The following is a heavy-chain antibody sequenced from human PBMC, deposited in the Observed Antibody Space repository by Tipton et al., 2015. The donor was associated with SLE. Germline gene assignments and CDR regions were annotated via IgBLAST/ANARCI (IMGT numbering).Heavy chain of an antibody. CDR3: ARAGTWGNCDY. Sequence: VQLVQSGGGSVQPGGSLRLSCAASGFTVSSNYMSWVRQAPGKGLEWVSVIYSGGSTYYADSVKGRFTISRDNSKNTLYLQMNSLSADDTAVYYCARAGTWGNCDYWGQGTLVTVSS. D-gene: IGHD3-16*01. CDR1: GFTVSSNY. V-gene: IGHV3-66*02. CDR2: IYSGGST. J-gene: IGHJ4*02.